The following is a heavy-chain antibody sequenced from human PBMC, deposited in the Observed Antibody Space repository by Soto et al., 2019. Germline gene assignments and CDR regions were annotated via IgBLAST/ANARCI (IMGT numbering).Heavy chain of an antibody. J-gene: IGHJ4*02. CDR2: IYYSGST. Sequence: QLQLQESGPGLVKPSETLSLTCTVSGGSISSSSYYWGWIRQPPGKGLEWIGSIYYSGSTYYNPSLKSRVTLSVDTAKKPFSLKLSPWTAADTAVYYCARQPFEMVGIAAAWGEFRGQGTLVTVSS. CDR3: ARQPFEMVGIAAAWGEF. V-gene: IGHV4-39*01. CDR1: GGSISSSSYY. D-gene: IGHD6-13*01.